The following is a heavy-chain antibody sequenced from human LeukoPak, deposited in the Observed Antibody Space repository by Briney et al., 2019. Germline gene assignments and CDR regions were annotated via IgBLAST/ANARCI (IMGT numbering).Heavy chain of an antibody. V-gene: IGHV1-69*06. D-gene: IGHD5-18*01. CDR3: ARGRYSSGFGGNYYYYYMDV. CDR1: GGTFSSYA. J-gene: IGHJ6*03. CDR2: IIPIFGTT. Sequence: GASVKVSCKASGGTFSSYAISWVRQAPGQGPEWMGGIIPIFGTTNYAQKFQGRVTITADKSTSTAYMELSSLRSEDTAVYYCARGRYSSGFGGNYYYYYMDVWGKGTTVTVSS.